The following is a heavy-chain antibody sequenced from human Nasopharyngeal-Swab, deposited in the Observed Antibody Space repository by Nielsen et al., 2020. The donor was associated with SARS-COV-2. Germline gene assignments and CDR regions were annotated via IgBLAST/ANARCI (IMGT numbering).Heavy chain of an antibody. CDR2: INAGNGNT. CDR1: GYTFTSYA. Sequence: ASVKVSCKASGYTFTSYAMHWVRQAPGQGLEWMGWINAGNGNTKYSQKFQGRVTITRDTSASTAYMELSSLRSEDTAVYYCARVGIMSGNLWGWLDPWGQGTLVTVSS. D-gene: IGHD1-26*01. J-gene: IGHJ5*02. V-gene: IGHV1-3*01. CDR3: ARVGIMSGNLWGWLDP.